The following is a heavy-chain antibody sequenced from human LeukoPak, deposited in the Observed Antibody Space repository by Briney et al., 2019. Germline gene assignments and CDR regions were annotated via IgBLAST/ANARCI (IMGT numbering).Heavy chain of an antibody. CDR3: ARQAQGVATAFDI. CDR2: ISSSSSYI. J-gene: IGHJ3*02. D-gene: IGHD5-12*01. Sequence: GRSLRLSCAASGFTFSSYGMHWVRQAPGKGLEWVSSISSSSSYIYYADSVKGRFTISRDNAKNSLYLQMNSLRAEDTAVYYCARQAQGVATAFDIWGQGTMVTVSS. V-gene: IGHV3-21*01. CDR1: GFTFSSYG.